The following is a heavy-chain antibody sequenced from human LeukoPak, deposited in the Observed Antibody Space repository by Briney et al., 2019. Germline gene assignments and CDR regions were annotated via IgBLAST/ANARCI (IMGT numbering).Heavy chain of an antibody. Sequence: PGGSLRLSCAASGFTFRTNSMNWVRQAPGTGLEWVSYISSSSSTIYYADSVKGRFTISRDNAKNSLDLLMNSLRAEDTAVYYCARGWIGPLVRLQLFDYWGQGTVVTVSS. V-gene: IGHV3-48*01. CDR1: GFTFRTNS. CDR3: ARGWIGPLVRLQLFDY. D-gene: IGHD1-1*01. J-gene: IGHJ4*02. CDR2: ISSSSSTI.